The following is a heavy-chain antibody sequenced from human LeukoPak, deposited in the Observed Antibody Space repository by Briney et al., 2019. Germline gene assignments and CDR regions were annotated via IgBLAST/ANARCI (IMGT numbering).Heavy chain of an antibody. V-gene: IGHV1-2*02. CDR2: INPNSGGT. CDR3: ARGRITIFGVAANWFDP. Sequence: ASVKVSCKASGYTFTSYYMHWVRQAPGQGLEWMGWINPNSGGTNYAQKFQGRVTMTRDTSISTAYMELSRLRSDDTAVYYCARGRITIFGVAANWFDPWGQGTLVTVSS. CDR1: GYTFTSYY. D-gene: IGHD3-3*01. J-gene: IGHJ5*02.